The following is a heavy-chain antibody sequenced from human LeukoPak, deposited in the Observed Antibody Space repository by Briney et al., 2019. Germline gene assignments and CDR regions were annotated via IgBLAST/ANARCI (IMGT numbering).Heavy chain of an antibody. CDR1: GFTVSSNY. V-gene: IGHV3-53*01. J-gene: IGHJ4*02. CDR2: IYVGGST. D-gene: IGHD2-2*01. CDR3: ARDHRNAGVFDY. Sequence: PGGSLRLSCAASGFTVSSNYMSWVRPAPGKGLEWLSVIYVGGSTFYADSVKGRFTISRDNSKNTLYLQMNSLRADDTAVYYCARDHRNAGVFDYWGQGTLVTVSS.